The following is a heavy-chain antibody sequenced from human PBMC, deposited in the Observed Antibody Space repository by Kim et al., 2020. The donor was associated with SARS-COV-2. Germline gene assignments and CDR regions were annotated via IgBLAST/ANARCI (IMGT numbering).Heavy chain of an antibody. V-gene: IGHV3-33*01. CDR1: GFTFSSYG. CDR2: IWYDGSNK. CDR3: ARDSPYSSGWYGVVDY. J-gene: IGHJ4*02. D-gene: IGHD6-19*01. Sequence: GGSLRLSCAASGFTFSSYGMHWVRQAPGKGLEWVAVIWYDGSNKYYADSVKGRFTISRDNSKNTLYLQMNSLRAEDTAVYYCARDSPYSSGWYGVVDYWGQGTLVTVSS.